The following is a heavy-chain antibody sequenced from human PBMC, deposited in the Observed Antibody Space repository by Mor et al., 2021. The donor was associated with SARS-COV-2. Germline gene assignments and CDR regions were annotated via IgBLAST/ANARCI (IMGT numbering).Heavy chain of an antibody. CDR3: ARAEDSSGYSNDAFD. Sequence: SSSTIYYADSVKGRFTISRDNAKNSLYLQMNSLRAEDTAVYYCARAEDSSGYSNDAFD. V-gene: IGHV3-48*04. CDR2: SSSTI. D-gene: IGHD3-22*01. J-gene: IGHJ3*02.